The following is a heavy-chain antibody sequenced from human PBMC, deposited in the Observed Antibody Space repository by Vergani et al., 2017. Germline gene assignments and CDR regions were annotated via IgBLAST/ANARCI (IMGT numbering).Heavy chain of an antibody. D-gene: IGHD2-15*01. V-gene: IGHV1-69*08. CDR1: GGTFSSDT. CDR2: IIPILGIA. Sequence: QVQLVQSGAEVKKPASSVKVSCKASGGTFSSDTISWVRQAPGQGLEWIGRIIPILGIANYAQKFQGRVTITADKSTSTAYMELSSLRSEDTAVYYCARDLGYCSGGSCSYWGQGTLVTVSS. CDR3: ARDLGYCSGGSCSY. J-gene: IGHJ4*02.